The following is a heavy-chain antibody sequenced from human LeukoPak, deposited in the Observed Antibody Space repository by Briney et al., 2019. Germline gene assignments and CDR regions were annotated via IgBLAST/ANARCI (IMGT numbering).Heavy chain of an antibody. CDR3: ARLVGSWDAFDI. J-gene: IGHJ3*02. CDR1: GYTFTGYY. Sequence: ASVKVSCKASGYTFTGYYMHWVQQAPGQGLEWMGWINPNSGGTNYAQKFQGRVTMTRDTSISTAYMELSRLRSDDTAVYYCARLVGSWDAFDIWGQGTMVTVSS. V-gene: IGHV1-2*02. CDR2: INPNSGGT. D-gene: IGHD1-26*01.